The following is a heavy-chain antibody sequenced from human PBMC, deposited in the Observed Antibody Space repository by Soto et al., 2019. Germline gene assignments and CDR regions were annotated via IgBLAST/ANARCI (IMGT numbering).Heavy chain of an antibody. D-gene: IGHD4-4*01. CDR2: INPNSGGT. CDR3: ARDMGRYSNYGFDP. J-gene: IGHJ5*02. Sequence: GASVKGACKASGYTFTGYYRHWVRQAPGQGLEWMGWINPNSGGTNYAQKFQGWVTMTRDTSISTAYMELSRLRSDDTAVYYCARDMGRYSNYGFDPWGQGTLVTVSS. V-gene: IGHV1-2*04. CDR1: GYTFTGYY.